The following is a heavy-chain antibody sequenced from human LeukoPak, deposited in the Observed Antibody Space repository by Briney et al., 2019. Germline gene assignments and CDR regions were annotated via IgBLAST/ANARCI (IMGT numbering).Heavy chain of an antibody. CDR2: ISASNGDT. Sequence: GASVKVSCKASEFTFTRYDINWVRQAPGQGLDWMEWISASNGDTNYAQKLQGRVTMTTDTSTSTAYMELRSLRSDDTAVYYCARGRGSSWYGVFYYYMDVWGKGTTVTVSS. J-gene: IGHJ6*03. D-gene: IGHD6-13*01. V-gene: IGHV1-18*01. CDR1: EFTFTRYD. CDR3: ARGRGSSWYGVFYYYMDV.